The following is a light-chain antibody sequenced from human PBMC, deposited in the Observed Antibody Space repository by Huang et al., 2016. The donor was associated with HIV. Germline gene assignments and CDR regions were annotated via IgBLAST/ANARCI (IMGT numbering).Light chain of an antibody. V-gene: IGKV3-20*01. CDR1: QNVFGNY. CDR3: QQYGGSRA. CDR2: GAS. J-gene: IGKJ1*01. Sequence: EIVLTQSPGTLSLSPGERATLSCRASQNVFGNYLAWYQQKPGQAPRLLISGASIRATGIPDRCSGSGSGTDFTLTISRLQPEDFAVYYCQQYGGSRAFGQGTKVEMK.